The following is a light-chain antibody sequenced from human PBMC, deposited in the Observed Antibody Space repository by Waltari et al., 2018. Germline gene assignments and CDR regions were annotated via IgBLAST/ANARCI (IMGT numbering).Light chain of an antibody. V-gene: IGKV1-5*01. CDR3: QQYSASSFT. CDR1: QSISSW. Sequence: DIQMTQSPSTLSASVGDRVTITCRASQSISSWLAWYQQKPGKAPKLLIYDASSLESGVPSRFSGSGSGTEFTLTISSLQPDDFATYYCQQYSASSFTFGGGTKLEIK. J-gene: IGKJ4*01. CDR2: DAS.